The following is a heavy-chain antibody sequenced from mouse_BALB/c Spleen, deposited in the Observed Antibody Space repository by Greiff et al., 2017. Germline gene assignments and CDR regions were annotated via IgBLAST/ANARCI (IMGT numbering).Heavy chain of an antibody. Sequence: VQLKESGPGLVAPSQSLSITCTVSGFSLTSYGVHWVRQPPGKGLEWLGVIWAGGSTNYNSALMSRLSISKDNSKSQVFLKMNSLQTDDTAMYYCARAPSLLRRYWYFDVWGAGTTVTVSS. V-gene: IGHV2-9*02. J-gene: IGHJ1*01. CDR1: GFSLTSYG. CDR2: IWAGGST. D-gene: IGHD1-2*01. CDR3: ARAPSLLRRYWYFDV.